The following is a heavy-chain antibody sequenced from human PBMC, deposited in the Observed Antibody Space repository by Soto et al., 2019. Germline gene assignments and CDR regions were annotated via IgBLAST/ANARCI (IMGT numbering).Heavy chain of an antibody. CDR3: AKAGRGAPYFDY. J-gene: IGHJ4*02. CDR2: ISYDGSNK. V-gene: IGHV3-30*18. Sequence: QVQLVESGGGVVQPGRSLRLSCAASGFTFSSYGMQWVRQAPGKGLEWVAVISYDGSNKYYADSVKDRFTISRDNSTNPLYLQMNSMRAEDTVVYYCAKAGRGAPYFDYWGQGTLVTVSS. CDR1: GFTFSSYG.